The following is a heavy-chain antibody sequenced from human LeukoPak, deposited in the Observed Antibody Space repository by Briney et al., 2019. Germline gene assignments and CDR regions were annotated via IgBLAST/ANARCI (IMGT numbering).Heavy chain of an antibody. CDR2: INPSGGST. CDR3: ARDRSDSGSYWFDP. J-gene: IGHJ5*02. Sequence: GASVKVSCKASGGTFSSYAISWVRQAPGQGLEWMGIINPSGGSTSYAQKFQGRVTMTRDTSTSTVYMELSSLRSEDTAVYYCARDRSDSGSYWFDPWGQGTLVTVSS. CDR1: GGTFSSYA. V-gene: IGHV1-46*01. D-gene: IGHD1-26*01.